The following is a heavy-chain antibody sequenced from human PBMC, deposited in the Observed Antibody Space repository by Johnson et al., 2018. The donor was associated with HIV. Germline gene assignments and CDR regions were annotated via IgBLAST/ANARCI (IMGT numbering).Heavy chain of an antibody. CDR3: ARAPIPAAFDI. CDR1: GFIFSSYD. CDR2: IWYDGSNQ. V-gene: IGHV3-30*02. J-gene: IGHJ3*02. Sequence: QVQLVESGGGVVQPGESLRLSCAASGFIFSSYDMHWVRQAPGKGLEWVAFIWYDGSNQYYADSVKGRFTISRDNSKNTLYLQMNSLRAEDTAVYYCARAPIPAAFDIWGQGTMVTVSS.